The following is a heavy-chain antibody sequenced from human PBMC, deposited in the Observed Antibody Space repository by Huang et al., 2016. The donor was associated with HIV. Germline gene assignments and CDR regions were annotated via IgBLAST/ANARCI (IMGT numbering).Heavy chain of an antibody. V-gene: IGHV3-30*18. CDR3: AKDGADEEWDIDY. J-gene: IGHJ4*02. CDR2: ISYDGSNK. D-gene: IGHD1-26*01. Sequence: PASGFSFSTYGLHWVRQAPGKGLEWVAVISYDGSNKYYEHSVKGRFTNSRDTSENKVYLQMNSLRHEDTAVYYCAKDGADEEWDIDYWGQGTLVTVSS. CDR1: GFSFSTYG.